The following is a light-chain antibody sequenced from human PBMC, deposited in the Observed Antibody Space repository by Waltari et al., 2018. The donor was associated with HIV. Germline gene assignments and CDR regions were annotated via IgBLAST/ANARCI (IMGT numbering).Light chain of an antibody. Sequence: QAGLTQPPSVSADLRQTATLTCTGNTNNVGHQGATWLQQHQGHPPKLLSYRNNNRPSGISERFSASRSGTTASLKVTGLQPEDEADYYCSTWDRSLGAWVFGGGTKLTVL. CDR1: TNNVGHQG. CDR2: RNN. V-gene: IGLV10-54*04. J-gene: IGLJ3*02. CDR3: STWDRSLGAWV.